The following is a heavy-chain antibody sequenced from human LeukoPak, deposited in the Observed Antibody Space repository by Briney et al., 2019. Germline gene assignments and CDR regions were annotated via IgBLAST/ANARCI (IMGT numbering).Heavy chain of an antibody. Sequence: PSQTRSLTCTVSGGSISSGGYYWSWIRQHPGKGLEWIGYIYYSGSTYYNPSLKSRVTISVDTSKNQFSLKLSSVTAADTAVYYCARGTRYCSSTSCYRANWYFDLWGRGTLVTVSS. CDR2: IYYSGST. CDR1: GGSISSGGYY. J-gene: IGHJ2*01. CDR3: ARGTRYCSSTSCYRANWYFDL. V-gene: IGHV4-31*03. D-gene: IGHD2-2*01.